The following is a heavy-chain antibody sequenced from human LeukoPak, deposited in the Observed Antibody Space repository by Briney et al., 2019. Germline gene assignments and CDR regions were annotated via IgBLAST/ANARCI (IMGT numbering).Heavy chain of an antibody. V-gene: IGHV1-2*02. Sequence: ASVKVSCKASGCTFTGYYMHWVRQAPGQGLEWMGWIYPNSGGTNYAQKFQGRVTMTRDTSISTAYMELSRLRSDDTAVYYCACPYYYDSSGYYHPFDYWGQGTLVTVSS. J-gene: IGHJ4*02. CDR2: IYPNSGGT. CDR3: ACPYYYDSSGYYHPFDY. D-gene: IGHD3-22*01. CDR1: GCTFTGYY.